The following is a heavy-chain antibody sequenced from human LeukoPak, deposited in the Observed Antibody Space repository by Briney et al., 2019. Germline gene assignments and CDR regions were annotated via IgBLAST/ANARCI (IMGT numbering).Heavy chain of an antibody. V-gene: IGHV3-23*01. D-gene: IGHD3-10*01. CDR3: AKHRGSGISYLYSFDD. Sequence: GGSLRLSCAASGFTFTSFPVGWVPQAPGKGLKWVSSIGGTGGRTNSADSVKGRFTIFRDNSKTTLYLQMNSLRAEDTAVYYCAKHRGSGISYLYSFDDWGQGTLVTVSS. CDR2: IGGTGGRT. J-gene: IGHJ4*02. CDR1: GFTFTSFP.